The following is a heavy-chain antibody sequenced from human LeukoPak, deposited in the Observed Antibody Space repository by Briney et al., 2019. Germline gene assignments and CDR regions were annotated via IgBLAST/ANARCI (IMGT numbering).Heavy chain of an antibody. J-gene: IGHJ4*02. Sequence: ASVKVSCKASGYTFTGYYMHWVRQAPGQGLEWMGWINPNSGGTNYAQKFQGRVTMTRDTSISTAYMELRSLRSDDTAVYYCARDSHSYSSSVDYWGQGTLVTVSS. CDR1: GYTFTGYY. CDR2: INPNSGGT. D-gene: IGHD6-13*01. CDR3: ARDSHSYSSSVDY. V-gene: IGHV1-2*02.